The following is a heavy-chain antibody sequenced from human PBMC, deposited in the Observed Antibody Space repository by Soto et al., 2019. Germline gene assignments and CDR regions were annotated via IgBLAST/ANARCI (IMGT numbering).Heavy chain of an antibody. CDR1: GGSISSSNW. CDR2: IYHSGST. J-gene: IGHJ5*02. V-gene: IGHV4-4*02. Sequence: QVQLQESGPGLVKPSGTLSLTCAVSGGSISSSNWWSWVRQPPGKGLEWIGEIYHSGSTNYNPSLKIRVTISVDKSKNQFSLKLSSVTAADTAVYYCARCPGYYDFWSGSNWFDPWGQGTLVTVSS. CDR3: ARCPGYYDFWSGSNWFDP. D-gene: IGHD3-3*01.